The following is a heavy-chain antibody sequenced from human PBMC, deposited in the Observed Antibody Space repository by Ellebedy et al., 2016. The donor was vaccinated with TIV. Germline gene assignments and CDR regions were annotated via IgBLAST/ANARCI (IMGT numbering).Heavy chain of an antibody. V-gene: IGHV3-23*01. CDR3: ARKTDTTGSGDY. CDR2: ISGSGGST. J-gene: IGHJ4*02. D-gene: IGHD1-1*01. Sequence: GESLKISCAASGFTFSSYAMSWVRQAPGKGLEWVSAISGSGGSTYYADSVKGRFTISRDNSRNTLYLQMNSLRAEDTAVYYCARKTDTTGSGDYWGQGTLVTVSS. CDR1: GFTFSSYA.